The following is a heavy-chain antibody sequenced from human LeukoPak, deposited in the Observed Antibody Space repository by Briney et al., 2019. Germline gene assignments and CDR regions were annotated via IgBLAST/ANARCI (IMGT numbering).Heavy chain of an antibody. CDR3: ARALSGSYHFYYFDN. V-gene: IGHV1-3*01. CDR1: GYTFTSYA. Sequence: ASVKVSCKASGYTFTSYAMHWVRQAPGQRLEWMGWINAGNGNTKYLQKFQGRVTITRDTSASTAYMELSSLRSEDTAVYYCARALSGSYHFYYFDNWGQGTLVTVSS. CDR2: INAGNGNT. D-gene: IGHD1-26*01. J-gene: IGHJ4*02.